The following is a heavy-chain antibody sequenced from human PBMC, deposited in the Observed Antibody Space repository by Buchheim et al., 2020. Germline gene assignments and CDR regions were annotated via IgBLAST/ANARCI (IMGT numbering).Heavy chain of an antibody. J-gene: IGHJ6*03. CDR3: ARGEKSDYCSSTSCYFRTGGQSRYYYYMDV. D-gene: IGHD2-2*01. CDR2: INHSGST. V-gene: IGHV4-4*02. Sequence: QVQLQESGPGLVKPSGTLSLTCAVSGGSISSSNWWSWVRQPPGKGLEWIGEINHSGSTNYNPSLKSRVTISVDTSKNQFSLKLSSVTAADTAVYYCARGEKSDYCSSTSCYFRTGGQSRYYYYMDVWGKGTT. CDR1: GGSISSSNW.